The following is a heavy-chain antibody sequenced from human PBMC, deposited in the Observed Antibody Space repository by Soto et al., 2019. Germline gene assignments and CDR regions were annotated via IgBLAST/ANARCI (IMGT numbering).Heavy chain of an antibody. CDR3: ARDSLLGYCSGGSCYPVY. D-gene: IGHD2-15*01. J-gene: IGHJ4*02. Sequence: EVQLVESGGGLVKPGGSLRLSCAASGFTFSSYSMNWVRQAPGKGLEWVSSISSSSSYIYYADSVKGRFTISRDNAKNSLYLQMNSLRAEATAVYYCARDSLLGYCSGGSCYPVYWGQGTLVTVSS. CDR1: GFTFSSYS. V-gene: IGHV3-21*01. CDR2: ISSSSSYI.